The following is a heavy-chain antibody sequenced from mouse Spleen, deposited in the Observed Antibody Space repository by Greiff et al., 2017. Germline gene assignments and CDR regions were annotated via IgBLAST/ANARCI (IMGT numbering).Heavy chain of an antibody. CDR2: INPYNGGT. CDR1: GYTFTDYY. J-gene: IGHJ4*01. V-gene: IGHV1-19*01. CDR3: ARALITTVVAGMDY. Sequence: VQLQQSGPVLVKPGASVKMSCKASGYTFTDYYMNWVKQSHGKSLEWIGVINPYNGGTSYNQKFKGKATLTVDKSSSTAYMELNSLTSEDSAVYYCARALITTVVAGMDYWGQGTSVTVSS. D-gene: IGHD1-1*01.